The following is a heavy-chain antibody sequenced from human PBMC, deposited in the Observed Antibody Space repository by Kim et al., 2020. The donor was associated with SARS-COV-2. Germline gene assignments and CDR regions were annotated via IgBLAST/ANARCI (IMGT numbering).Heavy chain of an antibody. D-gene: IGHD6-19*01. CDR2: INPSGGST. J-gene: IGHJ4*02. CDR1: GYTFTSYY. Sequence: ASVKVSCKASGYTFTSYYMHWVRQAPGQGLEWMGIINPSGGSTSYAQKFQGRVTMTRDTSTSTVYMELSSLRSEDTAVYYCARGGRRIAVAGPIDYWGQGTLVTVSS. CDR3: ARGGRRIAVAGPIDY. V-gene: IGHV1-46*01.